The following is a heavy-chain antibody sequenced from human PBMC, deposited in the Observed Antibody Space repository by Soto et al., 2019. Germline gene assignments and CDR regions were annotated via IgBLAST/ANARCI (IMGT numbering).Heavy chain of an antibody. V-gene: IGHV4-61*01. CDR1: GGSVSSGSYY. D-gene: IGHD6-19*01. CDR2: IFYSGST. CDR3: ARVGSSGWFPDY. Sequence: SETLSLTCTVSGGSVSSGSYYWSWIRQPPGKGLEWIGYIFYSGSTAYNPSLKSRVTISVDTSKNQFSLKLSSVTAADTAVYYCARVGSSGWFPDYWGQGTLVTVSS. J-gene: IGHJ4*02.